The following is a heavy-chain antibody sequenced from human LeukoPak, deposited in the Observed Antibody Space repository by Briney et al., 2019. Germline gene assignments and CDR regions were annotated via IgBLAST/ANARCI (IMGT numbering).Heavy chain of an antibody. CDR2: INGRGGST. CDR1: GFTFSNYA. V-gene: IGHV3-23*01. CDR3: AREPGRTMVLGY. Sequence: GGSLRLSCAASGFTFSNYAMSWVRQAPGKGLEWVSSINGRGGSTYYADSVKGRVTISRDNFKNTLYLQMTSLSAEDTAIYYCAREPGRTMVLGYWGQGTLVTVSS. D-gene: IGHD3-10*01. J-gene: IGHJ4*02.